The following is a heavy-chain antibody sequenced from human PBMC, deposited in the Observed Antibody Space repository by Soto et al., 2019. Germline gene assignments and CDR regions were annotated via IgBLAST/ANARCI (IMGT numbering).Heavy chain of an antibody. CDR3: AREGYYGSGSADY. Sequence: QVQLVQSGAEVKKPGASVKVSCKASGYTFNRYGISWVRQAPGQGLEWMGWISAYNGNTNDAQKPQGRVTMTTDTSTSPAYMEVRTLRPDDTAVYYCAREGYYGSGSADYWGQGTMVTVSS. CDR1: GYTFNRYG. D-gene: IGHD3-10*01. V-gene: IGHV1-18*01. CDR2: ISAYNGNT. J-gene: IGHJ4*02.